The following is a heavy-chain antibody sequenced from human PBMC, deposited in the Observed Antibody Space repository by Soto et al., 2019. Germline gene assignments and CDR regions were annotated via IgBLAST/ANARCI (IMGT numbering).Heavy chain of an antibody. CDR1: GGSFSSGGYY. J-gene: IGHJ4*02. V-gene: IGHV4-31*03. Sequence: PSETLSLTCTVSGGSFSSGGYYWGWIRQHPTKGLEWIGYIFYSGSTYYNPSLKSRVTISVDTSKNLFALKLTSVTAADTAVYYCARGGLTRVPPGFDYWGQGXLVTVSS. CDR3: ARGGLTRVPPGFDY. CDR2: IFYSGST.